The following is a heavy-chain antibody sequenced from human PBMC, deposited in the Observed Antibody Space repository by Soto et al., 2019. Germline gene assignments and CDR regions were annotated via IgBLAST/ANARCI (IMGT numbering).Heavy chain of an antibody. Sequence: ASVKVSCKASGYTFTGYYMHWVRQAPGQGLEWMGWINPNNGGTNYAQKFQGRVTMTRDTSVSTAYMELSSLRSEDTAVYYCARDRITIFGVVPPYGMDVWGQGTTVTVSS. J-gene: IGHJ6*02. D-gene: IGHD3-3*01. CDR3: ARDRITIFGVVPPYGMDV. CDR1: GYTFTGYY. CDR2: INPNNGGT. V-gene: IGHV1-2*02.